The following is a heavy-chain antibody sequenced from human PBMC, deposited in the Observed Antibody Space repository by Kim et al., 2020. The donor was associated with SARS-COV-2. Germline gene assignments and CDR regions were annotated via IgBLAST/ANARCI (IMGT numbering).Heavy chain of an antibody. J-gene: IGHJ5*02. CDR3: AKDKRITERRGENWLDP. V-gene: IGHV1-2*02. CDR2: INPNSGET. Sequence: ASVKVSCKASGYTFTGYYMHWLRQAPGQGLEWMGWINPNSGETKYAENLQGRVTMTRDTSISTAYMELSSLRSDDTAIYYCAKDKRITERRGENWLDPWGQGTLVTVSS. CDR1: GYTFTGYY. D-gene: IGHD3-10*01.